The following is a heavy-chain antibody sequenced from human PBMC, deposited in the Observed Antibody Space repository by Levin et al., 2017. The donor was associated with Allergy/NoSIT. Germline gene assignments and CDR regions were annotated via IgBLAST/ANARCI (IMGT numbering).Heavy chain of an antibody. CDR1: GGSFSGYY. CDR3: ARGRKVVVVAATRFDY. J-gene: IGHJ4*02. Sequence: SQTLSLTCAVYGGSFSGYYWSWIRQPPGKGLEWIGEINHSGSTNYNPSLKSRVTISVDTSKNQFSLKLSSVTAADTAVYYCARGRKVVVVAATRFDYWGQGTLVTVSS. D-gene: IGHD2-15*01. CDR2: INHSGST. V-gene: IGHV4-34*01.